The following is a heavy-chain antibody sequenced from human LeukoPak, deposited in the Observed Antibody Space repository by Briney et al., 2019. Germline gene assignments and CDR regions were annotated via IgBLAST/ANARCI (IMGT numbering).Heavy chain of an antibody. CDR3: ARDYCSSTSCYSPGMDV. V-gene: IGHV3-48*03. Sequence: GGSLRLSCAASGFTFSSYEMNWVRQAPGKGLEWVSYISSGSTIYYADSVKGRFTISRDNAKNSLYLQMNSLRAEDTAVYYCARDYCSSTSCYSPGMDVWGQGTTVTVSS. CDR2: ISSGSTI. J-gene: IGHJ6*02. CDR1: GFTFSSYE. D-gene: IGHD2-2*02.